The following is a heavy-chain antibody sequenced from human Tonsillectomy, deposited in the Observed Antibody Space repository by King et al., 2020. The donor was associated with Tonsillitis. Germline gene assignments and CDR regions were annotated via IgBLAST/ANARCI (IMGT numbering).Heavy chain of an antibody. J-gene: IGHJ4*02. CDR3: ARSGKGPLTISRDNSKNTLYLQMNSLRAEDTAVYFCAIEERVWKTTFFDS. V-gene: IGHV3-30*03. D-gene: IGHD3-3*01. CDR1: GFTFSSYA. CDR2: ISYDGSNG. Sequence: VQLVESGGGVVQPGRSLRLSCAASGFTFSSYAMHWVRQAPGKGLEWVAGISYDGSNGYYADSAKGRFTISRDNSKNTLYLQMNSLRAEDTAVYFCARSGKGPLTISRDNSKNTLYLQMNSLRAEDTAVYFCAIEERVWKTTFFDSWGQGTLVTVSS.